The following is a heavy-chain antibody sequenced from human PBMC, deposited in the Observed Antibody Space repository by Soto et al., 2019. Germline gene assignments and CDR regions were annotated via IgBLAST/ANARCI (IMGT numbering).Heavy chain of an antibody. V-gene: IGHV1-2*02. CDR2: INPNSGGT. J-gene: IGHJ4*02. Sequence: ASVKVSCKASGYTFTGYYMHWVLQAPGQGLEWMGWINPNSGGTNYAQKFQGRVTMTRDTSISTAYMELSRLRSDDTAVYYCARGYYDSSGYNPDYWGQGTLVTVSS. D-gene: IGHD3-22*01. CDR1: GYTFTGYY. CDR3: ARGYYDSSGYNPDY.